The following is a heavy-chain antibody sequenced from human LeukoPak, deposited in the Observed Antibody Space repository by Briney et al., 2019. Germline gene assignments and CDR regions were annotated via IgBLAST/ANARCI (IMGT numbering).Heavy chain of an antibody. CDR3: ARHNPPPTGFCSGTSCFMSGSQYFYMDV. CDR1: GGSISGHF. J-gene: IGHJ6*03. CDR2: IYSTGTT. Sequence: SDTLSLTCTVSGGSISGHFWSWIRQPPGKGPEWIGYIYSTGTTNYSPYLSSRVTISVDTSKNQLSLNLRFVTATDTAVYHCARHNPPPTGFCSGTSCFMSGSQYFYMDVWGKGTSVTVS. V-gene: IGHV4-4*09. D-gene: IGHD2-2*01.